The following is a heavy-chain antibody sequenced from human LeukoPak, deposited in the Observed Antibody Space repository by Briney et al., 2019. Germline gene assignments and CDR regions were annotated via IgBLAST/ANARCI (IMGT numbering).Heavy chain of an antibody. CDR3: ARDRTAVYGSGSYKARVGLDY. J-gene: IGHJ4*02. D-gene: IGHD3-10*01. CDR2: IKQDGSEK. CDR1: GFTFSSYW. V-gene: IGHV3-7*01. Sequence: GGSLRLSCAASGFTFSSYWMSWVRQAPGKGLEWVANIKQDGSEKYYVDSVKGRFTISRDNAKNSLYLQMNSLRAEDTAVYYCARDRTAVYGSGSYKARVGLDYWGQGTLVTVSS.